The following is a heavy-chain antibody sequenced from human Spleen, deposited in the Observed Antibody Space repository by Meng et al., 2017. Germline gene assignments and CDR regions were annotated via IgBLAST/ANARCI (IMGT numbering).Heavy chain of an antibody. Sequence: GESLKISCAASGFTFSNAWMTWVRQAPGKGLEWIGRMKSNVDGGTVDYAAAVKVRFFISRDDSEKTFYLQMNSLKNEDTSVYYCSDHVDYWGHGTLVTVSS. CDR3: SDHVDY. CDR1: GFTFSNAW. CDR2: MKSNVDGGTV. J-gene: IGHJ4*01. V-gene: IGHV3-15*01. D-gene: IGHD1-14*01.